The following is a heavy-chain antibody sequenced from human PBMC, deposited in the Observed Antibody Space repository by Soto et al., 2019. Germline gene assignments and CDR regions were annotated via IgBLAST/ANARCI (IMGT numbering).Heavy chain of an antibody. D-gene: IGHD6-13*01. Sequence: EVQLVESGGGLVKPGGSLRLSCAASGFTFSTAWVNWVRQAPGKGLEWVARIISKTDGGTTDYAAPVKGRFTISRDDSKNTLYLQMNSLKTEDTALYYCTTGYSRAGHDHSWGQGTLVTVSS. J-gene: IGHJ4*02. V-gene: IGHV3-15*07. CDR3: TTGYSRAGHDHS. CDR1: GFTFSTAW. CDR2: IISKTDGGTT.